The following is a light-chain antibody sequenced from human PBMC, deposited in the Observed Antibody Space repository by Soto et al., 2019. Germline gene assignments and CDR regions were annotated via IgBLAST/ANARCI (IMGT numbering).Light chain of an antibody. CDR3: SSHTTTTTPVV. CDR2: DVR. CDR1: SSDVGAFNF. V-gene: IGLV2-14*03. J-gene: IGLJ2*01. Sequence: QSALTQPASVSGSPGQSITISCTGTSSDVGAFNFVSWYQQHPGKAPKLMIYDVRHRPSGVSDRFSGSKSGNTASLTIYGLQAEDEADYYYSSHTTTTTPVVFGGGTKVTVL.